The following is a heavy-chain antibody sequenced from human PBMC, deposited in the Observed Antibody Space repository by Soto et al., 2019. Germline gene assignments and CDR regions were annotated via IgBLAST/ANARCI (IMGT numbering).Heavy chain of an antibody. CDR1: GFSLSTSGVG. J-gene: IGHJ4*02. V-gene: IGHV2-5*02. D-gene: IGHD1-26*01. CDR2: IYWDDDK. CDR3: ARSRGRFRSFDY. Sequence: QITLKESGPTLVKPTQTLTLTCTLSGFSLSTSGVGVGWIRKPPGKALEWLALIYWDDDKRYSPSLKSRLTVTQDTSKNQVAMTMTNMDPVDTATYYCARSRGRFRSFDYWGQGTLVTVSS.